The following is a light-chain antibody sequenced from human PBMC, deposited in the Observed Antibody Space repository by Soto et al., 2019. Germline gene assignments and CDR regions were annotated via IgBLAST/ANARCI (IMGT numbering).Light chain of an antibody. CDR1: RSISNY. Sequence: DIQMTQSPSSLSASVGDRVTITCRASRSISNYLNWYQQKSGKAPRLLIYAASSLQTGVPSRFSGTGAGTAFTLTITRLQPEDSATYYCQQSYSVPRFGQGPRV. J-gene: IGKJ1*01. CDR3: QQSYSVPR. CDR2: AAS. V-gene: IGKV1-39*01.